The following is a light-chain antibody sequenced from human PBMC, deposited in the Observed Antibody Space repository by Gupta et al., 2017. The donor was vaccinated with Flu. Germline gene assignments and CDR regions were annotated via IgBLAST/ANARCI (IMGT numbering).Light chain of an antibody. CDR1: KVGTKS. CDR3: QVWDRTGDHVV. Sequence: GKTAAITCEGDKVGTKSVHWYQQKAGQAPVLVLYDDRDRPSVIPDRFFGSKSGDTATLTIDRVEAGDEGDYFCQVWDRTGDHVVFGGGTKLTVL. CDR2: DDR. J-gene: IGLJ2*01. V-gene: IGLV3-21*03.